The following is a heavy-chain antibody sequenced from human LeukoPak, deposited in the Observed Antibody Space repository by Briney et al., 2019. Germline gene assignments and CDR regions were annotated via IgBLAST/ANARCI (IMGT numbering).Heavy chain of an antibody. D-gene: IGHD6-19*01. J-gene: IGHJ6*03. V-gene: IGHV1-8*03. CDR1: GYTFTSYD. Sequence: ASVKVSCKASGYTFTSYDINWVRQATGQGLEWMGWMNPNSGNTGYAQKFQGRVTITRNTSISTAYMELSSLRAEDTAVYYCARGAAVAGIYYYYNMDVRGKGTTVTISS. CDR2: MNPNSGNT. CDR3: ARGAAVAGIYYYYNMDV.